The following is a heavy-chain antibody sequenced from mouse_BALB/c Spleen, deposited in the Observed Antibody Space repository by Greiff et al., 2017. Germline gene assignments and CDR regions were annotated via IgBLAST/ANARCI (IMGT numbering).Heavy chain of an antibody. Sequence: DVKLVESGGGLVKPGGSLKLSCAASGFTFSSYTMSWVRQTPEKRLEWVATISSGGSYTYYPDSVKGRFTISRDNAKNTLYLQMSSLKSEDTAMYYCTRDSDWFAYWGQGTLVTVSA. CDR3: TRDSDWFAY. CDR1: GFTFSSYT. J-gene: IGHJ3*01. CDR2: ISSGGSYT. V-gene: IGHV5-6-4*01.